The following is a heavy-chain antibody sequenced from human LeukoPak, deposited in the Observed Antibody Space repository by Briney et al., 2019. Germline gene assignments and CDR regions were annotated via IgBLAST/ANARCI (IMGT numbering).Heavy chain of an antibody. Sequence: TSETLSLTCTVCSGSISSYFWGWVRQPPGKGLEWIGRIYTTGTTHYNPSLKSRVTMSIDTSTNQFSLNLRSMTAADTAVYYCGRQGYTASHYFLDFWSQGTLVAVS. J-gene: IGHJ4*02. CDR2: IYTTGTT. V-gene: IGHV4-4*07. D-gene: IGHD2-2*02. CDR1: SGSISSYF. CDR3: GRQGYTASHYFLDF.